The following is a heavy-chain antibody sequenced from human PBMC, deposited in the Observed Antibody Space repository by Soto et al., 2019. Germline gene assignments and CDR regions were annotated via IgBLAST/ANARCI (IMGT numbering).Heavy chain of an antibody. J-gene: IGHJ4*02. CDR1: GFAFRSYN. Sequence: GGSLRLSCAASGFAFRSYNMNWVRQAPGKGLEWVASISSGSSNIYYADSVKGRFTISRDNAKNSLFLQMDSLRAEDSAVYYCASATVVAATFDFWGQGTLVTVSS. CDR2: ISSGSSNI. CDR3: ASATVVAATFDF. D-gene: IGHD2-15*01. V-gene: IGHV3-21*01.